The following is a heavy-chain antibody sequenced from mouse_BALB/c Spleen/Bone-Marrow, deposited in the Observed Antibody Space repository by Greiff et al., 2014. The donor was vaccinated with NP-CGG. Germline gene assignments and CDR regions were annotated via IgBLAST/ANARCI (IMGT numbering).Heavy chain of an antibody. CDR3: AILIYGSSYIVDF. V-gene: IGHV1S81*02. CDR2: INPSNGRT. CDR1: GYTFTGYW. J-gene: IGHJ4*01. Sequence: VQLVESGAELVKPGASVRLPCKASGYTFTGYWMHWVKQRPGQGLEWIGEINPSNGRTNYNEKFKSMATLTVDKSSSTAYMQLSSLTSEDSAVFYCAILIYGSSYIVDFWGQGTSVTVSS. D-gene: IGHD1-1*01.